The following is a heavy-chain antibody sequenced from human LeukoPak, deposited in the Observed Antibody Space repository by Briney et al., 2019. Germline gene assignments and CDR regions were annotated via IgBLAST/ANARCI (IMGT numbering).Heavy chain of an antibody. CDR2: IAYDGSNK. V-gene: IGHV3-30*18. CDR3: AKSAFGHSSNWYYFDY. D-gene: IGHD6-13*01. Sequence: GGSLRLSCVASGFNFRSYGMHWVRQAPGKGLEWVAVIAYDGSNKYYADSVKGRFTISRDNSKNTLYLQMNSLRAEDTAVYYCAKSAFGHSSNWYYFDYWGQGTLVTVSS. CDR1: GFNFRSYG. J-gene: IGHJ4*02.